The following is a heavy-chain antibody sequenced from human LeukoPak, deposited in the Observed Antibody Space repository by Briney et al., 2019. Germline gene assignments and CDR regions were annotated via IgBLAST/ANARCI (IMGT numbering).Heavy chain of an antibody. D-gene: IGHD3-10*01. CDR2: IDYSGST. CDR3: ATQRTYGSGSSAPFDY. Sequence: SETLSLTCTVSGGSISSSSYYWGWIRQPPGKGLEWIGSIDYSGSTYYNPSLKSRVTISVDTSKNQFSLKLSSVTAADTAVYYCATQRTYGSGSSAPFDYWGQGTLVTVSS. J-gene: IGHJ4*02. CDR1: GGSISSSSYY. V-gene: IGHV4-39*01.